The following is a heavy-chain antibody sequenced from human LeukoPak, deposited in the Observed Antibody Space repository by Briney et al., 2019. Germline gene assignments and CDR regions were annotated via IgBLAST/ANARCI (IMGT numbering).Heavy chain of an antibody. V-gene: IGHV1-18*01. CDR3: ARDLGAARPNWFDP. Sequence: ASVKVSCKASGYTFTSYGISWVRQAPGQGLEWMGWISAYNGNTNYAQKLQGRVTMTTDTSTSTAYMDLRSLRSDDTAVYYCARDLGAARPNWFDPWGQGTLVTVSS. J-gene: IGHJ5*02. CDR2: ISAYNGNT. D-gene: IGHD6-6*01. CDR1: GYTFTSYG.